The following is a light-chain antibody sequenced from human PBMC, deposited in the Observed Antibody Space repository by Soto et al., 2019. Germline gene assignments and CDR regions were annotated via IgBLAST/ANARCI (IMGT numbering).Light chain of an antibody. Sequence: EIVMTQSPVTLSVSPGERATLSCRASQSVTNSYLAWYQQKPGQAPRLLIFGASTRAAGIPARFSGSGSGTEFTLTISSLQSEDFAVYYCQQYGSSPITFGQGARLEI. CDR3: QQYGSSPIT. V-gene: IGKV3-20*01. CDR2: GAS. CDR1: QSVTNSY. J-gene: IGKJ5*01.